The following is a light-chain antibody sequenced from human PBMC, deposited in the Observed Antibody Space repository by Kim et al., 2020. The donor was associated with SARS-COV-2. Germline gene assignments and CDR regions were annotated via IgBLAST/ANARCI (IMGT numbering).Light chain of an antibody. CDR2: DKS. J-gene: IGLJ1*01. Sequence: QTVSITAQGESLSNYFASWYHQSPRQAPVLVLYDKSSRHSGIPDRFAGSSSGDTASLTITGAQAADEADYYCNSRDRDSTGNLYVFGTGTKVTVL. CDR3: NSRDRDSTGNLYV. V-gene: IGLV3-19*01. CDR1: SLSNYF.